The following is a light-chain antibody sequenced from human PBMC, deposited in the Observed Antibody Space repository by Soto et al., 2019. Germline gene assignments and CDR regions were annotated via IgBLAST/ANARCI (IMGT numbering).Light chain of an antibody. CDR1: QSVTTW. J-gene: IGKJ5*01. CDR2: KAS. Sequence: DIQMTQSPSTLSASVGDRVTITCRASQSVTTWLAWYQQKPGKAPKLLIYKASNLESGLASRFTGSGSGTEFTLTISSLQSDGFATYYCQQYSTYPITFGQGTRLEIK. V-gene: IGKV1-5*03. CDR3: QQYSTYPIT.